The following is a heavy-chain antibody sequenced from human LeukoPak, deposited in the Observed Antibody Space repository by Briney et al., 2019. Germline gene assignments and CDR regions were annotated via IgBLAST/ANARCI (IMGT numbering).Heavy chain of an antibody. J-gene: IGHJ4*02. D-gene: IGHD5/OR15-5a*01. CDR1: GGSLTSDY. V-gene: IGHV4-59*08. Sequence: SETLSLTCTVSGGSLTSDYWSWIRQPPGKGLQWIGYIYYSGSVNYNPSLKSRVTMSVDTSKNQFSLNLSSVTAADTAVYYCARLVSYFDFWGQGTQVTVSS. CDR2: IYYSGSV. CDR3: ARLVSYFDF.